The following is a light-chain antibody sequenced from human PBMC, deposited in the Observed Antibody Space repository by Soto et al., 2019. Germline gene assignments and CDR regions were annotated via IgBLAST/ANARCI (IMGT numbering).Light chain of an antibody. CDR2: GAV. J-gene: IGKJ2*01. CDR3: QQYGNSPYT. CDR1: QSITSNY. V-gene: IGKV3-20*01. Sequence: EIVLTQSPGTVSLSPGERATLSCRASQSITSNYLAWYQQKPGQAPRLLIYGAVTRATGVPESFSGSGSGTDFTLSISRLEPEDFAVYYCQQYGNSPYTFGQGTKLEI.